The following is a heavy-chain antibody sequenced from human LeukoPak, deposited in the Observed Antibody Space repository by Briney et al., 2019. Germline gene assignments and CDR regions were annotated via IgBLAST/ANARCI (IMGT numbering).Heavy chain of an antibody. CDR2: INHSGST. D-gene: IGHD3-3*01. CDR3: AGVALTIFPYFDL. J-gene: IGHJ2*01. Sequence: PSETLSLTCAVYGGSFSGYYWSWIRQPPGKGLEWIGEINHSGSTNYNPSLKSRVTISVDTSKNQFSLKLSSVTAADTAVYYCAGVALTIFPYFDLWGRGTLVTVSS. V-gene: IGHV4-34*01. CDR1: GGSFSGYY.